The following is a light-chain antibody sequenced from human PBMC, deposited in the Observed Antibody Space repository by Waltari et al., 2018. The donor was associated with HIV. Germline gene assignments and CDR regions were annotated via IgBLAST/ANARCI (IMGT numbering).Light chain of an antibody. CDR2: EVS. CDR3: SSYTTNSALV. CDR1: SSDVGAYNY. Sequence: QSALTQPASVSGSPGQSIPISCTGTSSDVGAYNYVSWYQQHPGKAPKLMIYEVSYRPSGVSHRFSGSKSGNTASLTISGLQAEDEADYYCSSYTTNSALVFGGGTKLTVL. J-gene: IGLJ3*02. V-gene: IGLV2-14*01.